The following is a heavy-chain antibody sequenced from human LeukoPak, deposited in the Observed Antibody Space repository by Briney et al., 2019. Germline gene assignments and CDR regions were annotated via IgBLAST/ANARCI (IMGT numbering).Heavy chain of an antibody. V-gene: IGHV3-23*01. Sequence: GGSLRLSCAASGFTFSDSAMNWVRQAPGKGLEWLSLINFSGGNTYYADSMKGRFTISRDDSKDTLYLQMNSLRAEDTAIYYCARDIEFSTWGLGTMVTVSS. CDR3: ARDIEFST. J-gene: IGHJ3*01. CDR2: INFSGGNT. D-gene: IGHD3-3*02. CDR1: GFTFSDSA.